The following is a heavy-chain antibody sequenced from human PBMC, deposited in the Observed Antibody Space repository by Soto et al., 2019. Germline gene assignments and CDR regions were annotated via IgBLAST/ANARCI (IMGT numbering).Heavy chain of an antibody. J-gene: IGHJ4*02. V-gene: IGHV3-23*01. D-gene: IGHD3-3*01. CDR1: GVTFSSYA. CDR3: AKLRSITRARYYFDY. Sequence: EVQLLESGGGLVQPGGSLRLSCAASGVTFSSYAMSWVRQAPGKGLEWVSAISGSGGSTYYADSVKGRFTISRDNSKNTLYLQMNSLRAEDTAVYYSAKLRSITRARYYFDYWGQGTLVTVSS. CDR2: ISGSGGST.